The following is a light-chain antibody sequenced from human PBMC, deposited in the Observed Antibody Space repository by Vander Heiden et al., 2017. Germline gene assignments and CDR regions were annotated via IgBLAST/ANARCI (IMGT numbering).Light chain of an antibody. Sequence: AIRMTQPPSSFSASTGDSVTITCRASQSISSYLAWYQQKPGKAPKLLIYAASTLQSGVPSRFSGSGSGTDFTLTISCLQSEDFATYYCQQYYSYPLTFGGGTKVEIK. J-gene: IGKJ4*01. V-gene: IGKV1-8*01. CDR3: QQYYSYPLT. CDR1: QSISSY. CDR2: AAS.